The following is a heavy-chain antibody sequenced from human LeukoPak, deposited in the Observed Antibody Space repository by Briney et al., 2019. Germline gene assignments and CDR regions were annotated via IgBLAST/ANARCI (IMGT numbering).Heavy chain of an antibody. D-gene: IGHD6-6*01. Sequence: SETLSLTCTVSGGSISSSSYYWGWIRQPPGKGLEWIGSIYYSGSTYYNPSLKSRVTISVDTSKNQFSLKLSSVTAADTAVYYCARVIAAIPTLNWFDPWGQGTLVTVSS. V-gene: IGHV4-39*07. J-gene: IGHJ5*02. CDR1: GGSISSSSYY. CDR2: IYYSGST. CDR3: ARVIAAIPTLNWFDP.